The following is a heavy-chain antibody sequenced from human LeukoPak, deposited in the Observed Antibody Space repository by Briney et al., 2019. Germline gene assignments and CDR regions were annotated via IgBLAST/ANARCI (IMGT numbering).Heavy chain of an antibody. CDR3: ARGGGSYYDIFQYY. J-gene: IGHJ4*02. CDR1: GFTFKNYA. Sequence: PGRSLRLSCVASGFTFKNYAMHWVRQAPGKGLEWVAVIWFDGRETHYAESLKGRITISRDNSKNTLYLQMNTLRAEDTAVYFCARGGGSYYDIFQYYWGPGTLVTVSS. D-gene: IGHD3-9*01. CDR2: IWFDGRET. V-gene: IGHV3-33*01.